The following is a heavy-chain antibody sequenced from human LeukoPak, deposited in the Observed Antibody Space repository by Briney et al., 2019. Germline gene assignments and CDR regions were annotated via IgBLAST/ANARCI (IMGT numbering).Heavy chain of an antibody. V-gene: IGHV1-69*04. J-gene: IGHJ4*02. CDR2: IIPIFGIA. Sequence: SVKVSCKASGGTFSSYAISWVRQAPGQGLEWMGRIIPIFGIANYAQKFQGRVTITADKSTSTAYMELSSLRSEDTAVHYCASQYYDFWYWGQGTLVTVSS. CDR1: GGTFSSYA. CDR3: ASQYYDFWY. D-gene: IGHD3-3*01.